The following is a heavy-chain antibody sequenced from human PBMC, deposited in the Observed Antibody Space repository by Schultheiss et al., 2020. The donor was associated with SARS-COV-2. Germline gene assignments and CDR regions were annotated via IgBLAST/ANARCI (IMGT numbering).Heavy chain of an antibody. CDR1: GFTFSDYY. CDR2: INHSGST. J-gene: IGHJ4*02. Sequence: SCAASGFTFSDYYMSWIRQPPGKGLEWIGEINHSGSTNYNPSLKSRVTISVDTSKNQFSLKLSSVTAADTAVYYCARDRGDGYFDYWGQGTLVTVSS. V-gene: IGHV4-34*01. D-gene: IGHD3-10*01. CDR3: ARDRGDGYFDY.